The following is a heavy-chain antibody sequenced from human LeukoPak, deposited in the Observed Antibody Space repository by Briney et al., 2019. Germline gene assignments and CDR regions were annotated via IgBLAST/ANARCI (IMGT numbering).Heavy chain of an antibody. Sequence: GESLKISCKGSGYSFTSHWISWVRQMPGKGLEWMGKIDPSDSYSDYSPSFQGHVTISADKSISTAYLQWSSLKASDTAMYYCARLYDILTGNSFDYWGQGTLVTVSS. CDR2: IDPSDSYS. CDR1: GYSFTSHW. D-gene: IGHD3-9*01. J-gene: IGHJ4*02. V-gene: IGHV5-10-1*01. CDR3: ARLYDILTGNSFDY.